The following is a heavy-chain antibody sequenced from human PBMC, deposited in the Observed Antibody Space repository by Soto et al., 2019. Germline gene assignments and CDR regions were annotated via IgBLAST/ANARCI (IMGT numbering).Heavy chain of an antibody. J-gene: IGHJ4*02. V-gene: IGHV4-39*01. CDR1: GGSISSSSYY. CDR3: VRGDILTGYYIRSGTGVFDY. D-gene: IGHD3-9*01. CDR2: IYYSGST. Sequence: QLQLQESGPGLVKPSETLSLTCTVSGGSISSSSYYWGWIRQPPGKGLEWIGSIYYSGSTYYNPSLKSRVTISVDTSKNQFSLKLSSVTAADTAVYYCVRGDILTGYYIRSGTGVFDYWGQGTLVTVSS.